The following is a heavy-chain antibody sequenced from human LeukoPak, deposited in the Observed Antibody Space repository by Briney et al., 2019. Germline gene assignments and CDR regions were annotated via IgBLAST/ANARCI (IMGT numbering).Heavy chain of an antibody. Sequence: PSGTLSLTCAVYGGSFSGYYWSWIRQPPGKGLEWIGEINHSGSTNYSPSPTSRVTRPVDTSKNQFSLKLSSVTAADTAVYYCARGNQLRYFDFRGWYFDLWGRGTLVTVSS. CDR2: INHSGST. V-gene: IGHV4-34*01. D-gene: IGHD3-9*01. CDR3: ARGNQLRYFDFRGWYFDL. CDR1: GGSFSGYY. J-gene: IGHJ2*01.